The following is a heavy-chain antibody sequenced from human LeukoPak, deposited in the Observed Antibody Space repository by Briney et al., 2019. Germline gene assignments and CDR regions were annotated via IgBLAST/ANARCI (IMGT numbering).Heavy chain of an antibody. CDR1: GGSISSSSYY. V-gene: IGHV4-39*01. Sequence: PSETLSLTCTVSGGSISSSSYYWGWIRQPPGKGLEWIGSIYYSGSTYYNPSLKSRVTISVDTSKNQFSLKLSSVTAADTAVYYCARHPPGYYGSCEFDYWGQGTLVTVSS. D-gene: IGHD3-10*01. J-gene: IGHJ4*02. CDR2: IYYSGST. CDR3: ARHPPGYYGSCEFDY.